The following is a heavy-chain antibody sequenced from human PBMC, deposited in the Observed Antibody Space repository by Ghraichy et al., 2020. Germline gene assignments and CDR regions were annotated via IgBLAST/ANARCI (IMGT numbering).Heavy chain of an antibody. V-gene: IGHV5-51*01. CDR2: IYPGDSDT. Sequence: GESLNISCEGSGYSLTSYWIGWVRQMPGKGLEWMGIIYPGDSDTRYSPSFQGQVTISADKSISTAYLQWSSLKASDTAMYYCARQTYYDFWSGYYGTFDYWGQGTLVTVSS. J-gene: IGHJ4*02. D-gene: IGHD3-3*01. CDR3: ARQTYYDFWSGYYGTFDY. CDR1: GYSLTSYW.